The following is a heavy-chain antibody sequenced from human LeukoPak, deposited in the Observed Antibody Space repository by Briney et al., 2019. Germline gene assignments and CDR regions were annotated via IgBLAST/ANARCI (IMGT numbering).Heavy chain of an antibody. J-gene: IGHJ4*02. Sequence: SETLSLTCTVSGGSIHSYSWTWIRQTPGKGLEWIGHISHSGSTSYNPSLKSRVTISIDTSKSQFSLKLSSVTAADTAVYYCTRVIVATKDYWGQGTLVTVSS. D-gene: IGHD5-12*01. V-gene: IGHV4-59*08. CDR3: TRVIVATKDY. CDR2: ISHSGST. CDR1: GGSIHSYS.